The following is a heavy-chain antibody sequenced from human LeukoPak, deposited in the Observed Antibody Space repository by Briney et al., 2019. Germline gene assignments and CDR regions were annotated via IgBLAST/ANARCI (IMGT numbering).Heavy chain of an antibody. CDR2: ISSGGSSI. V-gene: IGHV3-48*04. J-gene: IGHJ4*02. Sequence: GGSLRLSCAASTFTFSSYSMIWVRQAPGKGLEWLSYISSGGSSIYHADSVKGRFTISRDNAKNSLYLQMNSLRAEDTAVYYCAREPYYDSSGYCLDYWGQGTLVTVSS. CDR1: TFTFSSYS. D-gene: IGHD3-22*01. CDR3: AREPYYDSSGYCLDY.